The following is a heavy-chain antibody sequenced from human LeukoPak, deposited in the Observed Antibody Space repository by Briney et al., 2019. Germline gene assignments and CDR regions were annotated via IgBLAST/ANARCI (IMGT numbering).Heavy chain of an antibody. CDR3: ARVGAGYYGSGGLDY. Sequence: ASVKVSCKASGYTFTSYDINWVRLATGQGLEWMGWMNPNSGNTGYAQKFQGRVTITRNTSITTAYMELSSLRSEDTAVYYCARVGAGYYGSGGLDYWGQGTLVTVSS. D-gene: IGHD3-10*01. J-gene: IGHJ4*02. V-gene: IGHV1-8*03. CDR1: GYTFTSYD. CDR2: MNPNSGNT.